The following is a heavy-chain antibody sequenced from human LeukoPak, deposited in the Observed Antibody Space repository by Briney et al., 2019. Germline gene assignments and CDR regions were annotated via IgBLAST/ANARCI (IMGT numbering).Heavy chain of an antibody. CDR3: ARAGKRYNWFDP. V-gene: IGHV1-8*02. CDR1: GYTFTGYY. J-gene: IGHJ5*02. Sequence: ASVKVSCKASGYTFTGYYMHWVRQAPGQGLEWMGWINPNSGNTGYAQKFQGRVTMTRNTSISTAYMELSSLRSEDTAVYYCARAGKRYNWFDPWGQGTLVTVSS. CDR2: INPNSGNT. D-gene: IGHD3-10*01.